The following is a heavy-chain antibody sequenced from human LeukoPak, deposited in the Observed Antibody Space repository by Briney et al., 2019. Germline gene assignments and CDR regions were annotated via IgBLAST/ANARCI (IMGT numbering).Heavy chain of an antibody. V-gene: IGHV4-34*01. CDR1: GGSFSGYY. D-gene: IGHD6-19*01. CDR2: INHSGST. J-gene: IGHJ4*02. Sequence: SETLSLTCAVYGGSFSGYYWSWIRQPPGKGLEWIGEINHSGSTNYNPSLKSRVTISVDTSKNQFSLKLSSVTAADTAVYYCARRRRALIAVAGTYYFDYWGQGTLVTVSS. CDR3: ARRRRALIAVAGTYYFDY.